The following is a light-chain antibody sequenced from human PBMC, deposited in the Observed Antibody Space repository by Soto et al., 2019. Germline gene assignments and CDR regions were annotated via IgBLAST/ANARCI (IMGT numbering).Light chain of an antibody. CDR1: QSISSN. J-gene: IGKJ1*01. CDR3: QQYETWSVWT. V-gene: IGKV3-15*01. CDR2: GAS. Sequence: IVLTQSPATLSVSPGEKATLSCRAGQSISSNLAWYQQKPGQAPRLLIYGASTRATAIPARFSGSGSGTEFTLNITSLQAEDIAVYYCQQYETWSVWTFGQGTKVEI.